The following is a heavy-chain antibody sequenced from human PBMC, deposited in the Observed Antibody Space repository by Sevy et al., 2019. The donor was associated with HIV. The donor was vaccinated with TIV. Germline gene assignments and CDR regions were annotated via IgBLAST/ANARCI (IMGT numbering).Heavy chain of an antibody. J-gene: IGHJ3*02. V-gene: IGHV3-7*01. CDR3: ASKGSSRPNDAFDT. Sequence: GGSLRLSCAASGFSFSWYWMSWVRHTPEKGLEWVANIKQDGSEKNYVDSVKGRFTISRDNAKNSLYLQMNSLRAEDTAVYYCASKGSSRPNDAFDTWGQGTMVTVSS. D-gene: IGHD2-15*01. CDR2: IKQDGSEK. CDR1: GFSFSWYW.